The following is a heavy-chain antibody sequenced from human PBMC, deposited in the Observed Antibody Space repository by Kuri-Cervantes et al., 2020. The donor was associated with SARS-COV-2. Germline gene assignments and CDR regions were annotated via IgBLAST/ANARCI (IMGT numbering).Heavy chain of an antibody. CDR1: GDSGSISSYY. D-gene: IGHD6-6*01. J-gene: IGHJ4*02. Sequence: ESLKISCSVSGDSGSISSYYWSWIRQPAGKGLEWIGRIHTSGSSNYNPSLRSRVTMSVDTSKNQVSLKLRSVTAADTAVYYCARGNSSSGFDYWGQGTLVTNSS. CDR3: ARGNSSSGFDY. CDR2: IHTSGSS. V-gene: IGHV4-4*07.